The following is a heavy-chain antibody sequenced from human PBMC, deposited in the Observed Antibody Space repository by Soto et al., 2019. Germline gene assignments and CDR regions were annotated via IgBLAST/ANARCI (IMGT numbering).Heavy chain of an antibody. D-gene: IGHD6-6*01. V-gene: IGHV3-7*05. CDR2: IKQDGSEK. Sequence: GGSLRLSCAASGFTFSSYWMSWVRQAPGKGLEWVANIKQDGSEKYYVDSVKGRFTISRDNAKNSLYLQMNSLRAEDTAVYYCARDQIAARPFYYYYGMDVWGQGTTVTVSS. CDR3: ARDQIAARPFYYYYGMDV. J-gene: IGHJ6*02. CDR1: GFTFSSYW.